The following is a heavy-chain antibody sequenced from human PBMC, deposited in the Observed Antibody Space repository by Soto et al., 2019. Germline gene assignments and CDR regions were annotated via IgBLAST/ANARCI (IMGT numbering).Heavy chain of an antibody. V-gene: IGHV3-30*18. J-gene: IGHJ6*02. Sequence: QVQLVESGGGIIQPGKSLRLSCVASGFTFSNFGMHWVRQAPGKGLEWVAGISYDGRSESYVDSVRGRFTLSRDNSKNTLSLQMISLRPEDTGVYYCAKDLDVVMVLSATRGLDVWGQGTTVTVSS. D-gene: IGHD2-15*01. CDR1: GFTFSNFG. CDR2: ISYDGRSE. CDR3: AKDLDVVMVLSATRGLDV.